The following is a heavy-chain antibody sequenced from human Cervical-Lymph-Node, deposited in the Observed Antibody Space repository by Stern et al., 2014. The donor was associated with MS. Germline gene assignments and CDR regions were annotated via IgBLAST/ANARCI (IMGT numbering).Heavy chain of an antibody. V-gene: IGHV2-5*02. CDR3: AHRTPDSSGYYYHYFDY. CDR2: IYWAAAK. D-gene: IGHD3-22*01. J-gene: IGHJ4*02. Sequence: VTLRESGPKLVKPTQTLTLTCTFSGFSLSTSGVGVGWIRQPPGKALEWLALIYWAAAKRYNPSLKSRLTITKDTSKNQVVLTMTNMDPVDTATYYCAHRTPDSSGYYYHYFDYWGQGTLVTVSS. CDR1: GFSLSTSGVG.